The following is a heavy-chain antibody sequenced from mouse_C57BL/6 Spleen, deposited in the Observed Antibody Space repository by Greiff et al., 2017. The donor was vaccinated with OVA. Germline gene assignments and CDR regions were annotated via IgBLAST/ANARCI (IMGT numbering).Heavy chain of an antibody. Sequence: VQLQQSGAELVRPGTSVKVSCKASGYAFTNYLIEWVKQRPGQGLEWIGVINPGSGGTNYNEKFKGKATLTADKSSSTAYMQLSSLTSEDSAVYFCASVTTVVGDYWGQGTTLTVSS. CDR3: ASVTTVVGDY. V-gene: IGHV1-54*01. CDR1: GYAFTNYL. J-gene: IGHJ2*01. D-gene: IGHD1-1*01. CDR2: INPGSGGT.